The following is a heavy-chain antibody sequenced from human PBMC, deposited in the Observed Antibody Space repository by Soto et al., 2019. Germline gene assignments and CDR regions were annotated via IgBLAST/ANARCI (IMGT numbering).Heavy chain of an antibody. CDR2: IIPIFGTA. CDR1: GYTFTSYG. J-gene: IGHJ6*02. CDR3: ASETEPAASSYDHYYHGMDV. D-gene: IGHD5-18*01. V-gene: IGHV1-69*13. Sequence: SVKVSCKASGYTFTSYGISWVRQAPGQGLEWMGGIIPIFGTANYAQKFQGRVTITADESTRTAYMELSSLRSEDTAVYYCASETEPAASSYDHYYHGMDVWGQRTTVTVSS.